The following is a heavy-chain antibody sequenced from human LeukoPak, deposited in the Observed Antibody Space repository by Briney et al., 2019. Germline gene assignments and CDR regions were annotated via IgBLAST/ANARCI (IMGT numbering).Heavy chain of an antibody. V-gene: IGHV2-5*02. Sequence: SGPTLVNPTQTLTLTCTFSGFSLSTSGVGVGWIRQPPGKALEWLALIYWDDDKRYSPPLKSRLTITKDTSKNQVVLTMTNMDPVDTAPYYCAHRPPTMALDYWGQGTLVTVSS. D-gene: IGHD3-10*01. CDR3: AHRPPTMALDY. J-gene: IGHJ4*02. CDR2: IYWDDDK. CDR1: GFSLSTSGVG.